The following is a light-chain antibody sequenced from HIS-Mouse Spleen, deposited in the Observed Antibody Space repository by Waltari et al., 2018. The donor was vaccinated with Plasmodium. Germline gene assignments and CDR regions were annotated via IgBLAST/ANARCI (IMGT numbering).Light chain of an antibody. J-gene: IGLJ3*02. CDR2: EDS. CDR1: AFPNKY. Sequence: SYELTQPPSLSVSPGQTARLTCSVAAFPNKYAYWYQQKSGQAPLLVIYEDSQRPSGIPERFSGSSSGTMATLTISGAQVEDEADYYCYSTDSSGNHRVFGGGTKLTVL. CDR3: YSTDSSGNHRV. V-gene: IGLV3-10*01.